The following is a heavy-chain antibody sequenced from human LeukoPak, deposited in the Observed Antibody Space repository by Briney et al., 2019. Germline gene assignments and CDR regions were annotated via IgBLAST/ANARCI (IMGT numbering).Heavy chain of an antibody. CDR2: IYYTGST. Sequence: SETLSLTCTVSGGSISTYYWSWIRQPPGKGLEWIGLIYYTGSTNYNPSLKSRVTISVDMSKNQFSLKLSSVIAADTAVYYCARQGGGATYFDYWGQGTLVTVSS. D-gene: IGHD1-26*01. V-gene: IGHV4-59*08. J-gene: IGHJ4*02. CDR1: GGSISTYY. CDR3: ARQGGGATYFDY.